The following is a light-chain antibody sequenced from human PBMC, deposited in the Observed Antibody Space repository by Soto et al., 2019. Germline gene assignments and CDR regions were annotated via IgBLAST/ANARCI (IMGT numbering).Light chain of an antibody. CDR2: ATS. Sequence: DIQMTQSPSSLSASVGDTVTITCRSSQDVGRWLSWYQQKPGKDPKILIFATSTLQSGVPSRFSGSGSGTDFNLTISSLQTEDFATYYCQQRYSTTITVGQGTKVDIK. V-gene: IGKV1-39*01. CDR3: QQRYSTTIT. J-gene: IGKJ5*01. CDR1: QDVGRW.